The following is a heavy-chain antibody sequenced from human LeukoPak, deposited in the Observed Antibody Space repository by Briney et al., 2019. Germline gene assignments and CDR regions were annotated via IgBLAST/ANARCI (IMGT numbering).Heavy chain of an antibody. CDR1: GGSISSGDSY. Sequence: SETLSLTCTVSGGSISSGDSYWSWIRQPPGKGLEWIGYIYYSGSTYYNPSLKSRVTISVDTSKNQFSLKLSSVTAADTAVYYCARLDVSIGGSGSPWFDPWGQGTLVTVSS. CDR2: IYYSGST. J-gene: IGHJ5*02. CDR3: ARLDVSIGGSGSPWFDP. V-gene: IGHV4-30-4*01. D-gene: IGHD3-16*01.